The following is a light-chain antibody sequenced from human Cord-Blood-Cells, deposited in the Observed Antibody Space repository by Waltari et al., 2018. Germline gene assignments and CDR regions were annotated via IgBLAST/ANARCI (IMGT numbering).Light chain of an antibody. V-gene: IGKV1-39*01. Sequence: DIQMTQSPSSLSASVGDRVTITCRASQCISSYLNWYQQKPGKAPKLLIYAASSLQSGVPSRFSGSGSGTDFALTISSLQPEDFATYNCQQSYSTPRTFGQATELEIK. CDR2: AAS. CDR3: QQSYSTPRT. J-gene: IGKJ2*01. CDR1: QCISSY.